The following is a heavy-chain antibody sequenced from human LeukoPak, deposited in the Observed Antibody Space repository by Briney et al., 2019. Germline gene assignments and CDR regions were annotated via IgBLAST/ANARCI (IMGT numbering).Heavy chain of an antibody. CDR2: IYYSGST. J-gene: IGHJ4*02. CDR1: GGSISNRSYY. CDR3: ARDGAAAAGSAPFDH. V-gene: IGHV4-39*07. D-gene: IGHD6-25*01. Sequence: MSSETLSLTCTVSGGSISNRSYYWGWIRQPPGKGLEWIGRIYYSGSTYYNPSLKSRVTISVDTSKNQFSLKLNSVTAADTAVYYCARDGAAAAGSAPFDHWGQGTLVTVSS.